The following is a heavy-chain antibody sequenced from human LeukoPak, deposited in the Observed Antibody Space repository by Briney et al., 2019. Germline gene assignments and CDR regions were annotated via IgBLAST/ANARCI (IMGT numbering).Heavy chain of an antibody. CDR2: IIPIFGTA. CDR3: ARGTTVRQRGYYYYYMDV. CDR1: GGTFSSYA. D-gene: IGHD4-17*01. J-gene: IGHJ6*03. Sequence: GSSVKVSCKASGGTFSSYATSWVRQAPGQGLEWMGGIIPIFGTANYAQKFQGRVTITTDESTSTAYMELSSLRSEDTAVYYCARGTTVRQRGYYYYYMDVWGKGTTVIVSS. V-gene: IGHV1-69*05.